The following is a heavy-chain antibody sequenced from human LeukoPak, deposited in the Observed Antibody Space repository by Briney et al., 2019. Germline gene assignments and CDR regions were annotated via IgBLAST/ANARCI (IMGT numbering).Heavy chain of an antibody. J-gene: IGHJ4*02. D-gene: IGHD5-12*01. CDR2: IIPILGIA. Sequence: SVKVSCKASGGTFRSYAISWVRQAPGQGLEWMGRIIPILGIANYAQKFQGRVTITADKSTSTAYMELSSLRSEDTAVYYCARDSGYDYYFDYWGQGTLVTVSS. CDR3: ARDSGYDYYFDY. V-gene: IGHV1-69*04. CDR1: GGTFRSYA.